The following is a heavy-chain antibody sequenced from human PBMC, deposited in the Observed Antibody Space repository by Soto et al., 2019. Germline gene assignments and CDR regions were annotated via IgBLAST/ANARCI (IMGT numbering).Heavy chain of an antibody. CDR1: GFTVSSYA. J-gene: IGHJ4*02. V-gene: IGHV3-23*01. CDR2: ISGSGGST. D-gene: IGHD3-22*01. Sequence: GGSLRLSCAASGFTVSSYAMSWVRQAPGKGLEWVSAISGSGGSTYYADSVKGRFTISRDNSKNTLYLQMNSLRAEDTAVYYCAKDAGYYDSSGFRQNYYFDYWGQGTLVTVSS. CDR3: AKDAGYYDSSGFRQNYYFDY.